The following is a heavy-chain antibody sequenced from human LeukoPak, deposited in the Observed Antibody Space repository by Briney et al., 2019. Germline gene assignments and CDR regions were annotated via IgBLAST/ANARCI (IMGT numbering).Heavy chain of an antibody. J-gene: IGHJ4*02. Sequence: GGFLRLSCAASGFTFSSYSMNWVRQAPGKGLEWVSSISSSSSYIYYADSVKGRFTISRDNAKNSLYLQMNSLRAEDTAVYYCAREQYSSHFDYWGQGTLVTVSS. V-gene: IGHV3-21*01. D-gene: IGHD6-6*01. CDR1: GFTFSSYS. CDR3: AREQYSSHFDY. CDR2: ISSSSSYI.